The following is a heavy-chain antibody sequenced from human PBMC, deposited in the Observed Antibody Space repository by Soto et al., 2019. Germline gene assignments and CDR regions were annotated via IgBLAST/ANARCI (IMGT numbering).Heavy chain of an antibody. D-gene: IGHD3-22*01. J-gene: IGHJ4*02. CDR3: ARAYYDSSGYHLDY. CDR2: INPNSGGT. V-gene: IGHV1-2*04. CDR1: GYTFTGYY. Sequence: ASVKVSCKASGYTFTGYYMHCVRQAPGQGLEWMGWINPNSGGTNYAQKFQGWVTMTRDTSISTAYMELSRLRSDDTAVYYCARAYYDSSGYHLDYWGQGTLVTVSS.